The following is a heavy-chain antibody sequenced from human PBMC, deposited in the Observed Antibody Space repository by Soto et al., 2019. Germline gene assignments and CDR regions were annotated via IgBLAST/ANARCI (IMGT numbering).Heavy chain of an antibody. V-gene: IGHV2-5*02. CDR2: IYWDDDK. Sequence: QITLKESGPTLVKPTQTLTLTCTFSGFSLSTSGVGVGWIRQPPGKALEWLALIYWDDDKRYSPSLKSRLTITKDTSKNQVVLTLTNMDPVDTATYYCAHRLGWPLVRGTTNWFDPWGQGTLVTVSS. CDR3: AHRLGWPLVRGTTNWFDP. CDR1: GFSLSTSGVG. D-gene: IGHD1-1*01. J-gene: IGHJ5*02.